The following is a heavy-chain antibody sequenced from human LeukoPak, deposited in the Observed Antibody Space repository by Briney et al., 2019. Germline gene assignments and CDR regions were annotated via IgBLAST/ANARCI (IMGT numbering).Heavy chain of an antibody. CDR2: ITGSGDNT. CDR3: AKDPYRASSGLVDY. J-gene: IGHJ4*02. V-gene: IGHV3-23*01. Sequence: GGSLRLSCAASGFTFSNNAMSWVRQAPGKGLEWVSGITGSGDNTYYTESVKGRFTISRDNSKNTLYLQMNSLRAEDTAVYYCAKDPYRASSGLVDYWGQGTLVTVSS. CDR1: GFTFSNNA. D-gene: IGHD5-12*01.